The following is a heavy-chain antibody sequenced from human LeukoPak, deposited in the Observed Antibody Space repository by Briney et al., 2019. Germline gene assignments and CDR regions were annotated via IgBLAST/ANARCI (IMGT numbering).Heavy chain of an antibody. V-gene: IGHV4-61*05. J-gene: IGHJ4*02. CDR3: ASRAVATYYFDY. CDR2: IYYSGST. Sequence: SETLSLTCTVSGGSISSSSYYWGWIRQPPGKGLEWIAYIYYSGSTNYNPSLKSRVTISVDTSKNQFSLKLSSVTAADTAMYYCASRAVATYYFDYWGQGTLVTVSS. D-gene: IGHD6-19*01. CDR1: GGSISSSSYY.